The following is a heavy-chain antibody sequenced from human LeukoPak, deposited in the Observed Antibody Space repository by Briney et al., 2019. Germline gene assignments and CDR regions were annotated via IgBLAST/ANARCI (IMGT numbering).Heavy chain of an antibody. Sequence: PSETLSLTCDVSGYSIRSGSYWGWIRQPPGKGLEWIGCMFHRGDTYHNPSLKSRVTISADTSKNQFSLKLTSVTAADTAVYYCAKVGAYGDYARHDYWGQGTLVTVSS. J-gene: IGHJ4*02. D-gene: IGHD4-17*01. CDR2: MFHRGDT. CDR3: AKVGAYGDYARHDY. CDR1: GYSIRSGSY. V-gene: IGHV4-38-2*01.